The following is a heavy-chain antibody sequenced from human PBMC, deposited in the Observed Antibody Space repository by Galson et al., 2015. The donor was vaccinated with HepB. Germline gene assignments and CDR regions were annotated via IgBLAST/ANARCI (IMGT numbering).Heavy chain of an antibody. J-gene: IGHJ4*02. CDR2: IYSGGST. CDR1: GFTVSSNY. D-gene: IGHD1-14*01. V-gene: IGHV3-66*01. CDR3: AREGPLGTRFDY. Sequence: SLRLSCAASGFTVSSNYMSWVRQAPGKGLEWVSVIYSGGSTYHADSVKGRFTISRDNSKNTLYLQMNSLRAEDTAVYYCAREGPLGTRFDYWGQGTLVTVSS.